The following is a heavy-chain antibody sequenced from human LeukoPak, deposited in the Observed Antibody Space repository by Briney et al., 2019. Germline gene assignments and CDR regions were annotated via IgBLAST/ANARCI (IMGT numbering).Heavy chain of an antibody. V-gene: IGHV4-34*01. J-gene: IGHJ4*02. CDR2: INHSGST. CDR1: GGSFSGYY. D-gene: IGHD3-16*02. CDR3: ARGYTYYDYVWGSYRPGYYFDY. Sequence: PSETLSLTCAVYGGSFSGYYWSWIRQPPEKGLEWIGEINHSGSTNYNPSLESRVTISVDTSKNQFSLKLSSVTAADKAVYYCARGYTYYDYVWGSYRPGYYFDYWGQGTLVTVSS.